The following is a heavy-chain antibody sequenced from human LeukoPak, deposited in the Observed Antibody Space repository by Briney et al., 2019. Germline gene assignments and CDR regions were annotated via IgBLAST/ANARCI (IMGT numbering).Heavy chain of an antibody. Sequence: NPSETLSLICSVPGGSLNSFSHYWAWIRQPPGKGLEWIGCIFSSGSTYYNPSLQSRVTFSLDKSNNHFALKLTSLTAADTAVYYCARGLAHGGIANWFDPWGQGTLVTVSS. CDR3: ARGLAHGGIANWFDP. CDR1: GGSLNSFSHY. CDR2: IFSSGST. J-gene: IGHJ5*02. D-gene: IGHD2-21*01. V-gene: IGHV4-39*06.